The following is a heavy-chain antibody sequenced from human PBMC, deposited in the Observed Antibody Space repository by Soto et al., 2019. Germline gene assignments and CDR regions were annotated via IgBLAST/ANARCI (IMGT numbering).Heavy chain of an antibody. V-gene: IGHV3-21*01. CDR3: ARDPNYYDSPLGY. D-gene: IGHD3-22*01. Sequence: GGSLRLSCAASGFTFSSYSMNWVRQAPGKGLEWVSSISSSSSYIYYADSVKGRFTISRDNAKNSLYLQMNSLRAEDTAVYYCARDPNYYDSPLGYWGQGTLVTVSS. CDR2: ISSSSSYI. CDR1: GFTFSSYS. J-gene: IGHJ4*02.